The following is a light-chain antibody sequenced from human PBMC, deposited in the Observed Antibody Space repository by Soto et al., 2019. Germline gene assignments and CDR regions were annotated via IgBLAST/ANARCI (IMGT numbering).Light chain of an antibody. Sequence: EIVMTQSPATLSVSPGERATLSCRASQGVNSNLAWYQQKPGQAPRLLIYAASTRATGIPARFSGSGSGTQFTLTISSLQSEDFDIYYCQQYHHWPPVTFGGGTKLEIK. J-gene: IGKJ4*01. CDR1: QGVNSN. V-gene: IGKV3-15*01. CDR2: AAS. CDR3: QQYHHWPPVT.